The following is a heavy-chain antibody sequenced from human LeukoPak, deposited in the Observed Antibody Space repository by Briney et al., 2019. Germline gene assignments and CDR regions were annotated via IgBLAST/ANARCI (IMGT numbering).Heavy chain of an antibody. CDR2: IYTSGIT. CDR1: SGSISRYY. Sequence: SETLSLTCTVSSGSISRYYWSWIRQPAGKGLEWIGRIYTSGITDYNLSLKGRVTMSLDTSKNQFSLKLSSVTAADTAVYYCARHEYSSGWYRYFDYWGRGTLVTVSS. V-gene: IGHV4-4*07. D-gene: IGHD6-19*01. CDR3: ARHEYSSGWYRYFDY. J-gene: IGHJ4*02.